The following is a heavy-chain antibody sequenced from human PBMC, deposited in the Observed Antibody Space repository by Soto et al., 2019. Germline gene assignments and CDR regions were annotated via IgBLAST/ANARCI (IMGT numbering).Heavy chain of an antibody. D-gene: IGHD3-22*01. V-gene: IGHV5-10-1*01. Sequence: EXLKISCKGSGYXFTSYLVIWVRQMPGKGLEWMGCIDPSDSYTNYSPSFQGHVTISADKSISTAYLQWRSLKASDTAMYYCARLYYENHFPYWGQGTLVTVSS. CDR1: GYXFTSYL. CDR2: IDPSDSYT. CDR3: ARLYYENHFPY. J-gene: IGHJ4*02.